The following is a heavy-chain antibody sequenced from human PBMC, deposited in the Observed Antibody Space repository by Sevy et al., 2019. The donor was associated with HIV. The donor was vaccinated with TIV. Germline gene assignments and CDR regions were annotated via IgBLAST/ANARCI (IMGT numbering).Heavy chain of an antibody. CDR2: ISYEGTET. CDR1: GFGFSTHA. CDR3: ARDGGNSVKWYPLY. D-gene: IGHD2-2*01. J-gene: IGHJ4*01. V-gene: IGHV3-30-3*01. Sequence: GGSLRLSCAASGFGFSTHAMHWVRQAPGKGLEWVAVISYEGTETYYAASVEGRFTISRDNSKNMLSLQINSLRPEDTAVYYCARDGGNSVKWYPLYWGHGTLVTVSS.